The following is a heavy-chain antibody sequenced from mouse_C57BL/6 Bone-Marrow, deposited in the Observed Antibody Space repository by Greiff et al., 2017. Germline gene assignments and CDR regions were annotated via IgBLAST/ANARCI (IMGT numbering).Heavy chain of an antibody. CDR3: ARHNPGRGFAD. CDR1: GFTFSSYG. CDR2: ISSGGSYT. J-gene: IGHJ3*01. V-gene: IGHV5-6*01. Sequence: EVKLVESGGDLVKPGGSLKLSCAASGFTFSSYGMSWVRQTPDKRLEWVATISSGGSYTYYTDRVKGLFTISRDNAKNTLYRQMSSLKSEDTAIYYCARHNPGRGFADWGQGTLVTVSA.